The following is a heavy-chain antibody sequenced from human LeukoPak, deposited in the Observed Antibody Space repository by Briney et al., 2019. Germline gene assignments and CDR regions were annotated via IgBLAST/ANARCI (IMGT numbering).Heavy chain of an antibody. Sequence: ASVKVSCKASGYTFTGDYMHWVRQAPGQGLEWMGWINPKTGGTSYAQNFQGRVTMTRDTSISTAYMEFSSLTSDDTAVYYCARFEYSTSSGPWGQGTLVTVSS. V-gene: IGHV1-2*02. D-gene: IGHD6-6*01. CDR3: ARFEYSTSSGP. J-gene: IGHJ5*02. CDR2: INPKTGGT. CDR1: GYTFTGDY.